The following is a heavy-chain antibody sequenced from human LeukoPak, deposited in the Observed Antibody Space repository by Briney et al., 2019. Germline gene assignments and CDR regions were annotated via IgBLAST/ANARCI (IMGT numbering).Heavy chain of an antibody. CDR2: INPSGGST. CDR3: ARGGGPYYYDSSAPVR. Sequence: ASVKVSCKTSGYTFSDYYMHWVRQAPGQGLEWMGIINPSGGSTSYAQKFQGRVTMTRDMSTSTVYMELSSLRSEDTAVYYCARGGGPYYYDSSAPVRWGQGTLVTVSS. J-gene: IGHJ4*02. CDR1: GYTFSDYY. D-gene: IGHD3-22*01. V-gene: IGHV1-46*01.